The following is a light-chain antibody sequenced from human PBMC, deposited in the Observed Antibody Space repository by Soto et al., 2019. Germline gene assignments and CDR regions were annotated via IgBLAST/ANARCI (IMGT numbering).Light chain of an antibody. J-gene: IGKJ1*01. Sequence: EIVLTQSPGTLSLSPGERATLSCRASQSISGNYLHWYQQKPGQAPRLLIFGTSSRATGLPDRFIGGGSGTDFTPTISSLEPEDFAVYYCQQCYTLPGKFGQGTKVESK. CDR1: QSISGNY. CDR3: QQCYTLPGK. V-gene: IGKV3-20*01. CDR2: GTS.